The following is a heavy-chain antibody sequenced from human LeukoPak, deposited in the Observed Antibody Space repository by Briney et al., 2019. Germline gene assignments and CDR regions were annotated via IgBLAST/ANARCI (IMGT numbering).Heavy chain of an antibody. D-gene: IGHD4-17*01. Sequence: PSETLSLTCTVSGVSISSYSWSWIRQPPGKGLEWIGYIYYSGSTNYNPSLKSRVNISVDTSNNQFSLKLSSVTAADTAVYYCASSTVTNGSDYYYYGMDVWGQWTTVTVSS. CDR3: ASSTVTNGSDYYYYGMDV. J-gene: IGHJ6*02. CDR1: GVSISSYS. V-gene: IGHV4-59*08. CDR2: IYYSGST.